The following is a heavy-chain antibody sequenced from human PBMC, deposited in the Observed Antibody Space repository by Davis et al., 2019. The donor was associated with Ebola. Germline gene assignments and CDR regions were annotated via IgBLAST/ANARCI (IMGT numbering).Heavy chain of an antibody. CDR1: GYSFTSYY. CDR2: INPSGGST. Sequence: ASVKVSCKASGYSFTSYYMHWVRQAPGQGLEWMGIINPSGGSTSYAQKFQGRVTMTRDTSTSTVYMELSSLRSEDTAVYYCARGVVTTFYYYGMDVWGQGTTVTVSS. V-gene: IGHV1-46*01. CDR3: ARGVVTTFYYYGMDV. J-gene: IGHJ6*02. D-gene: IGHD2-21*02.